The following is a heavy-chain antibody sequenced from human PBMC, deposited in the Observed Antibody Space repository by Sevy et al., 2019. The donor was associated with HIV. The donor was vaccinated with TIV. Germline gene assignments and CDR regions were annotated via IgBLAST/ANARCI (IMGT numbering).Heavy chain of an antibody. CDR2: IYYSGGT. CDR1: GGSISSGGYY. CDR3: ARRVSWAAFDI. V-gene: IGHV4-31*03. D-gene: IGHD2-15*01. Sequence: SETLSLTCTVSGGSISSGGYYWSWIRQHPGKGLEWIGYIYYSGGTYYNPSLKSRVTISVDTSKNQFSLKLSSVTAADTAVYYCARRVSWAAFDIWGQGTMVTVSS. J-gene: IGHJ3*02.